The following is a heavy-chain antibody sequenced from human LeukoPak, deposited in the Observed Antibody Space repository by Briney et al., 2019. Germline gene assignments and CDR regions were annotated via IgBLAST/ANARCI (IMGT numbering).Heavy chain of an antibody. D-gene: IGHD3-22*01. CDR2: IYTSGST. CDR3: ARGILYYYDSSGYYGVDY. Sequence: PSETLSLTCTVSGGSISSGSYYWSWIRQPAGKGLEWIGRIYTSGSTNYNPSLKSRVTISVDTSKNQFSLKLSSVTAADTAVYYCARGILYYYDSSGYYGVDYWGQGTLVTVSS. J-gene: IGHJ4*02. CDR1: GGSISSGSYY. V-gene: IGHV4-61*02.